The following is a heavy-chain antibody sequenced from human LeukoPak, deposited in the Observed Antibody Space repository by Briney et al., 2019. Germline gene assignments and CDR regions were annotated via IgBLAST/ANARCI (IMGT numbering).Heavy chain of an antibody. Sequence: GRSLRLSCAASGFTFSSYAMHWVRQAPGKGLEWVAVISYDGSNKYYADSVKGRLTISRDNSKNTLYLQMNSLRAEDTAVYYCARDSRVAGYNWFDPWGQGTLVTVSS. D-gene: IGHD6-19*01. CDR1: GFTFSSYA. J-gene: IGHJ5*02. CDR3: ARDSRVAGYNWFDP. CDR2: ISYDGSNK. V-gene: IGHV3-30*01.